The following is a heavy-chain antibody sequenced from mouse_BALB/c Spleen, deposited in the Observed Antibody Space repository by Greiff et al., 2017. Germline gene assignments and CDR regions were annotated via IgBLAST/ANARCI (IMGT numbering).Heavy chain of an antibody. V-gene: IGHV1-42*01. CDR1: GYSFTGYY. CDR2: INPSTGGT. CDR3: TRRLYYYDDGYWYFDV. J-gene: IGHJ1*01. D-gene: IGHD2-4*01. Sequence: EVQLQQSGPELVKPGASVKISCKASGYSFTGYYMHWVKQSPENSLEWIGEINPSTGGTSYNQKFKGKATLTVDKSSSTAYMQLKSLTSEESAVYYCTRRLYYYDDGYWYFDVWGAGTTVTVAS.